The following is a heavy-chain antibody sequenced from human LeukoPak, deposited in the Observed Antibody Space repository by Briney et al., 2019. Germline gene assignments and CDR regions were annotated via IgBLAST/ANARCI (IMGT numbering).Heavy chain of an antibody. J-gene: IGHJ4*02. Sequence: PGRSLRLSCAASGFTFSSYWMHWVRQVPGKGLVWVARINPGGSSITYADSVKGRFTISRDNAKNTLYLQMDSLRAEDTGVYYCARSNQADDYWGQGTLLTVSS. CDR1: GFTFSSYW. CDR2: INPGGSSI. D-gene: IGHD1-14*01. V-gene: IGHV3-74*01. CDR3: ARSNQADDY.